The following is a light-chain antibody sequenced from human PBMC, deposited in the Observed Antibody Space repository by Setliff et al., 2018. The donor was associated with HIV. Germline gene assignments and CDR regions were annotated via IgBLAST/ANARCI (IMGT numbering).Light chain of an antibody. J-gene: IGLJ1*01. CDR1: SSDVGGYKY. CDR2: EVS. V-gene: IGLV2-14*01. CDR3: SSYRSGNTLV. Sequence: QSVLTQPASVSGSPGQSITISCTGTSSDVGGYKYVYWYQQHPGKVPKLMIYEVSNRPSGISNRFSGSKSGNTASLTISGLQAEDEADYYCSSYRSGNTLVFGTGTKVTVL.